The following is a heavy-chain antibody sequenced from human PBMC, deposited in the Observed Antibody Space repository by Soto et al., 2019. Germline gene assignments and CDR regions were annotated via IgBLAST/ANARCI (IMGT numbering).Heavy chain of an antibody. CDR3: ARGFSFYYDILTGYYLAPNYYYMDV. D-gene: IGHD3-9*01. CDR2: MNPNSGNT. J-gene: IGHJ6*03. CDR1: GYTFTSYD. V-gene: IGHV1-8*01. Sequence: VASVKVSCKASGYTFTSYDINWVRQATGQGLEWMGWMNPNSGNTGYAQKFQGRVTMTRNTSISTAYMELSSLRSEDTAVYYCARGFSFYYDILTGYYLAPNYYYMDVWGKGTTVTVSS.